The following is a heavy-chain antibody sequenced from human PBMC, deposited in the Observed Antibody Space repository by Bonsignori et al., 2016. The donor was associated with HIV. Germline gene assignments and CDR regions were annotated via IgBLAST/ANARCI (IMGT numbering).Heavy chain of an antibody. V-gene: IGHV4-34*01. CDR3: ARGPPGIAAVLYYFDY. J-gene: IGHJ4*02. Sequence: WIRQPPGKGLEWIGEINHSGSTNYNPSLKSRVTISVDTSKNQFSLKLSSVTAADTAVYYCARGPPGIAAVLYYFDYWGQGTLVTVSS. D-gene: IGHD6-13*01. CDR2: INHSGST.